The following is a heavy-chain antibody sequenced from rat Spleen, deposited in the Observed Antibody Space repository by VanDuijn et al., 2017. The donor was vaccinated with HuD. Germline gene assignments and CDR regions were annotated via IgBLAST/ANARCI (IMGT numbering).Heavy chain of an antibody. J-gene: IGHJ2*01. D-gene: IGHD3-7*01. CDR3: HESGPCLVKPSQSLSLACSVTGYSITSNY. Sequence: EVQLVESGGALMQPGRSLKLSCAASGFIFSDYHMAWVRQAPKKGLEWVASISYEGSNTYYGDSVKGRFTISRDHAKSTLLLSLLTALPGILSEVTRHESGPCLVKPSQSLSLACSVTGYSITSNYWG. V-gene: IGHV5-22*01. CDR1: GFIFSDYH. CDR2: ISYEGSNT.